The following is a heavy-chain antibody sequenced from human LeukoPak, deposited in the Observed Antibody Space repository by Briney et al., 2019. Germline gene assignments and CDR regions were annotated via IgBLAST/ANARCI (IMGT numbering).Heavy chain of an antibody. V-gene: IGHV4-34*01. CDR3: ARQYNGAFDI. CDR1: GGSFSGYY. Sequence: KPSETLSLTCAVYGGSFSGYYWSWIRQPPGKGLEWIGEINHSGSTNYNPSLKSRVTISVDTSKNQFSLQLNSVTPEDTAVYYCARQYNGAFDIWGQGTMVTVSS. D-gene: IGHD5-12*01. J-gene: IGHJ3*02. CDR2: INHSGST.